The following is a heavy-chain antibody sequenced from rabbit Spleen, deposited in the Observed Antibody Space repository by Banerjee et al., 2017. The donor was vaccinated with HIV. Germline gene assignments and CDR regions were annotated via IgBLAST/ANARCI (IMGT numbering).Heavy chain of an antibody. J-gene: IGHJ6*01. D-gene: IGHD8-1*01. Sequence: QEQLVESGGGLVQPEGSLTLTCRASGFSFTDKDVMCWVRQAPGKGLEWIACMNSRSGEDVYATWAKGRFTISKTSSTTVTLQVTSLTVADTATYFCARDSGTSFSSYGMDLWAQGPWSPS. CDR3: ARDSGTSFSSYGMDL. CDR2: MNSRSGED. CDR1: GFSFTDKDV. V-gene: IGHV1S45*01.